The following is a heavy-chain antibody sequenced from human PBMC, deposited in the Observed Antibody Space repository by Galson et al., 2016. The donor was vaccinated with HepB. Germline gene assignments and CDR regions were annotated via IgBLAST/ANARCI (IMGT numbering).Heavy chain of an antibody. D-gene: IGHD6-13*01. Sequence: TLSLTCTVSGGSISSGGYYWSWIRQYPGKGLEWIGYIYYSGSTYYNPSLKSRVTISVDTSKNQFSLKLSSVTAADTAVYYCARKREQLVLGVFDYWGQGTLVTVSS. V-gene: IGHV4-31*03. CDR2: IYYSGST. CDR1: GGSISSGGYY. J-gene: IGHJ4*02. CDR3: ARKREQLVLGVFDY.